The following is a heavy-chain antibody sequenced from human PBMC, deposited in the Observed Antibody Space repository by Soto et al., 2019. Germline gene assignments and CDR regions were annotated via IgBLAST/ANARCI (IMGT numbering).Heavy chain of an antibody. Sequence: EVQLVESGGGLVKPGGSLRLSCAASGFNFSSYSMNWVRQAPGKGLEWVSSISRSSSNIYYVDSVKGRFTISRDNAKKSLYLQMNNMTAEDTAVYYCARNLKVGAAGTGYYYYGMDVWGQGTTVTVSS. V-gene: IGHV3-21*01. CDR3: ARNLKVGAAGTGYYYYGMDV. CDR1: GFNFSSYS. CDR2: ISRSSSNI. D-gene: IGHD6-13*01. J-gene: IGHJ6*02.